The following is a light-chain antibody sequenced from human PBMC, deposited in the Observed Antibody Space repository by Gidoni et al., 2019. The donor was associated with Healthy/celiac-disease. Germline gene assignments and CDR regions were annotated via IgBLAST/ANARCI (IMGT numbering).Light chain of an antibody. CDR3: QQSYSTPYT. V-gene: IGKV1-39*01. Sequence: DIHMTQSPSSLSASVGDRVTITCRASQSISSYLNWYQQKPGKAPKHLIYAASSLQSGVPSRFSGSGSGTDFTLTISSLQPEDFATYYCQQSYSTPYTFGQGTKLEIK. J-gene: IGKJ2*01. CDR1: QSISSY. CDR2: AAS.